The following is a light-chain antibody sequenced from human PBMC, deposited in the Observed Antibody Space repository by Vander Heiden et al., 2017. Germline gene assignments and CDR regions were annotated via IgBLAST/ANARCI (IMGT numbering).Light chain of an antibody. CDR3: QQTYNAVT. V-gene: IGKV1-39*01. Sequence: IQVTQSPSSLSASVGDRVTITGRTSQSNNTYLNWYQQKPGKAPNILIYSTSTLESGVSSRFSGSGSVTDFTLTIFSLQPEDSATYYCQQTYNAVTFGQGTRLEI. CDR1: QSNNTY. J-gene: IGKJ5*01. CDR2: STS.